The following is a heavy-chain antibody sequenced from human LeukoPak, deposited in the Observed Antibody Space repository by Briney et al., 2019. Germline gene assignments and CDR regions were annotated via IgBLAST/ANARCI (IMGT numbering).Heavy chain of an antibody. D-gene: IGHD1-1*01. J-gene: IGHJ5*02. Sequence: GGSLRLSCAASGFTFSSYAMSWVRQAPGKGLEWVSTISGSGGSTYYADSVKGRFTISRDNSKSTLYLQMNSLRAEDTAIYYCAKVGTGTTSAWFDPWGQGTQVTVSS. CDR3: AKVGTGTTSAWFDP. CDR1: GFTFSSYA. CDR2: ISGSGGST. V-gene: IGHV3-23*01.